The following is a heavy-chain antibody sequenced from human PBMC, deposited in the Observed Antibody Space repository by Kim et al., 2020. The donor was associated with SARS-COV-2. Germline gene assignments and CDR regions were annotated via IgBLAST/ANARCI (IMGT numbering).Heavy chain of an antibody. J-gene: IGHJ4*02. Sequence: YYADSVKGRFTISRDNSKNTLYLQMDSLRAEDTAVYYCSRDPHCTNENCGWGQGTLVTVSS. D-gene: IGHD2-8*01. CDR3: SRDPHCTNENCG. V-gene: IGHV3-53*01.